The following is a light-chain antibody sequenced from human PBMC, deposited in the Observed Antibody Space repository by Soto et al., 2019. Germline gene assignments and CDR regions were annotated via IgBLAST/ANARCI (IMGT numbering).Light chain of an antibody. CDR1: QSVRGS. CDR3: QQFYMGWT. CDR2: DVS. Sequence: DIQMTQSPSTLSASVGDIVTITCRASQSVRGSLAWYQQQPGKAPKLLIYDVSNLESGVPSRFSAFGSGTEFTLSISSLQPDDFGTYYCQQFYMGWTFGQGTRVDLK. V-gene: IGKV1-5*01. J-gene: IGKJ1*01.